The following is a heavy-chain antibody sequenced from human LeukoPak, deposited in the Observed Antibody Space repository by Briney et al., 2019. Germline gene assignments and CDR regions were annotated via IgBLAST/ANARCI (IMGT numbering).Heavy chain of an antibody. V-gene: IGHV4-39*01. CDR3: ARPKVYGDYQGAFHI. CDR1: GGSLSSSIYY. Sequence: TSETLSLTCSISGGSLSSSIYYWGWIRQPPGKALEWIGSIYYSGSTYYNPSLKSRVTISVDTSKNQFSLKVRSVTAADTAVYYCARPKVYGDYQGAFHIWGQGTMVTVSS. CDR2: IYYSGST. D-gene: IGHD4-17*01. J-gene: IGHJ3*02.